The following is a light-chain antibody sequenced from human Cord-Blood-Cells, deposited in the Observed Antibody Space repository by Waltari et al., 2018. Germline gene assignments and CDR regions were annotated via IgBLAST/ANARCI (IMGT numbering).Light chain of an antibody. V-gene: IGKV3D-15*01. Sequence: EIVMTQSPATLALSPGERATLSCRSSQSFSSNLAWYQQKPGQPPRLLIHGASTRATGIPARFSGSGSGTEFTLTISSMQSEDFAVYYCQQYNNWPLYTFGQGTKLEIK. CDR1: QSFSSN. CDR3: QQYNNWPLYT. CDR2: GAS. J-gene: IGKJ2*01.